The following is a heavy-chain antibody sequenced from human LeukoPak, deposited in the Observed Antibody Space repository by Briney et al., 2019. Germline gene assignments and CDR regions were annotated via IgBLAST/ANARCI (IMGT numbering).Heavy chain of an antibody. CDR3: ARTTYYNVLTDYYLFDY. V-gene: IGHV4-59*01. Sequence: SETLSLTCTVSGDSISSFFWSWIRQPPGQGLEWIGYIYYSGTTTYIPSFKSRVTISVDTSKNQFSLKLNSVTAADTAVYFCARTTYYNVLTDYYLFDYWGQGTLVTVSS. CDR1: GDSISSFF. J-gene: IGHJ4*02. D-gene: IGHD3-9*01. CDR2: IYYSGTT.